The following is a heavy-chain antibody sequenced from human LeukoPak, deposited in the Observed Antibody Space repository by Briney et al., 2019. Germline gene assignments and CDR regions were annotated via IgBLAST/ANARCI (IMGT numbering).Heavy chain of an antibody. CDR2: ISSSSSTI. CDR3: ARDRGKQQLVLDAFDI. D-gene: IGHD6-13*01. Sequence: GGSLRLSCAASGFTFSSYSMNWVRQAPGKGLEWVSYISSSSSTIYYADSVKGRFTISRDNAKNSLYLQMNSLRGEDTAVYYCARDRGKQQLVLDAFDIWGQGTMVTVSS. CDR1: GFTFSSYS. V-gene: IGHV3-48*01. J-gene: IGHJ3*02.